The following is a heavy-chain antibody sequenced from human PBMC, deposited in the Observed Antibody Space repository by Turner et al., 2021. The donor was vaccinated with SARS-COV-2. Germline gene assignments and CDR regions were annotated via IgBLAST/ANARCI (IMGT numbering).Heavy chain of an antibody. CDR1: GCTFSSYW. V-gene: IGHV3-74*01. Sequence: EVQLVESGGGLVQPGGSLRLSCAASGCTFSSYWMHWVRQAPGKGLVWVSRINSDGSSTSYADSVKGRFTISRDNAKNTLYLQMNSLRAEDTAVYYCVRVGIAAAGPTFYYYYYGMDVWGQGTTVTVSS. D-gene: IGHD6-13*01. CDR3: VRVGIAAAGPTFYYYYYGMDV. CDR2: INSDGSST. J-gene: IGHJ6*02.